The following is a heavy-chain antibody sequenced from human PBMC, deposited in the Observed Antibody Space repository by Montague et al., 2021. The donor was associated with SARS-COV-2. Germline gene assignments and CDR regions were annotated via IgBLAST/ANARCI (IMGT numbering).Heavy chain of an antibody. Sequence: SLRLSCAASGLTFSSYAMSWVRQAPGKGLEWVSAITGSGGGTYYAGSVKGRFTISKDDSKNMLYLQMNSLRAEDTAVYYCAKDQVYSGSYFADWGQGTLVTVSS. CDR1: GLTFSSYA. V-gene: IGHV3-23*01. CDR3: AKDQVYSGSYFAD. J-gene: IGHJ4*02. D-gene: IGHD1-26*01. CDR2: ITGSGGGT.